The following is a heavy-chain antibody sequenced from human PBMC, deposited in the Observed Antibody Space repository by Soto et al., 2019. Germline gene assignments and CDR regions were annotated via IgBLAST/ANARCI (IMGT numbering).Heavy chain of an antibody. CDR2: ISGSGDST. CDR1: GFTFSSYA. D-gene: IGHD6-19*01. Sequence: GGSLRLSCAASGFTFSSYAMSWVRQAPGKGLEWVSGISGSGDSTYYVDSVKGRFTISRDNSKNTLYLQMNSLRVEDTAVYYCAFSSGWYRYLQYWGQGT. CDR3: AFSSGWYRYLQY. V-gene: IGHV3-23*01. J-gene: IGHJ1*01.